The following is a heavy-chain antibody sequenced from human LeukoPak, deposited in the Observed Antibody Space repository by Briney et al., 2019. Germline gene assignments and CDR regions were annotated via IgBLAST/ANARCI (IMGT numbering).Heavy chain of an antibody. Sequence: GRSLRLSCAASGFTFSSYAMHWVRQAPGKGLEWVAVISYDGSNKYYADSVKGRFTISRDNSKNTLYLQMNSLRAEDTAVYYCARDPGGSGWTRSPTPNWYFDLWGRGTLVTVSS. D-gene: IGHD6-19*01. CDR1: GFTFSSYA. V-gene: IGHV3-30*04. CDR2: ISYDGSNK. CDR3: ARDPGGSGWTRSPTPNWYFDL. J-gene: IGHJ2*01.